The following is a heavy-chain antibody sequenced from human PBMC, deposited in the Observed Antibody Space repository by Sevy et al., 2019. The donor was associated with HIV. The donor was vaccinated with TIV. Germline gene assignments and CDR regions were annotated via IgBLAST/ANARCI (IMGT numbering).Heavy chain of an antibody. D-gene: IGHD3-3*01. J-gene: IGHJ6*02. V-gene: IGHV3-9*01. Sequence: SLRLSCAASGFTFDDYAMHWVRQAPGKGLEWVSGISWNSGSIGYADSVKGRFTISRDNAKNSLYLQMNSLRAEDTALYYCAKDKYVRFGAKTIYYYYYGMDVWGQGTTVTVSS. CDR3: AKDKYVRFGAKTIYYYYYGMDV. CDR1: GFTFDDYA. CDR2: ISWNSGSI.